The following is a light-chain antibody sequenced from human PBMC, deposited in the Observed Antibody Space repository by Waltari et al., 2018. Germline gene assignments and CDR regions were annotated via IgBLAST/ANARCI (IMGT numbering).Light chain of an antibody. V-gene: IGLV2-14*03. J-gene: IGLJ3*02. CDR1: NSDIGASNY. Sequence: QSALTQPASVSGSPGQSITISCTGTNSDIGASNYVSWYQQHPGKAPILIIFAVTFRSAGVSHRVSGSKSGNTASLTISGLQAEDEADYFCASYIGSALELFGGGTRLTVL. CDR3: ASYIGSALEL. CDR2: AVT.